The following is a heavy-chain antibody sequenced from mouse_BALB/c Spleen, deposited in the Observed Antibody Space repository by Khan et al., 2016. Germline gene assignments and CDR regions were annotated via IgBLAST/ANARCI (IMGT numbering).Heavy chain of an antibody. V-gene: IGHV3-6*02. CDR3: ASDSDFSDY. Sequence: VQLQESGPGLVKPSQSLSFTCSVTGYYITSGYYWNWIRQFPGNKLEWMGYISYDGSNNYNPSLKNRISITRDTSKNQFFPQLNSVTSQQTAAHYSASDSDFSDYWGQGTTLTVPS. CDR1: GYYITSGYY. CDR2: ISYDGSN. J-gene: IGHJ2*01.